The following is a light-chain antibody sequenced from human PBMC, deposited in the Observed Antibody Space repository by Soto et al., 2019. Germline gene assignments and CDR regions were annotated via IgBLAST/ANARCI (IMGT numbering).Light chain of an antibody. CDR3: MQALQTPLT. CDR1: QSLLHSNGYNY. Sequence: DIVMTQSPLSLPVTPGEPASISCRSSQSLLHSNGYNYLDWYLQKPGQSPQLLIYLGSNRASGVPDRFSGSGSGTDFTLKINRVEAEDVGVFYCMQALQTPLTLGGGTKVDIK. V-gene: IGKV2-28*01. J-gene: IGKJ4*01. CDR2: LGS.